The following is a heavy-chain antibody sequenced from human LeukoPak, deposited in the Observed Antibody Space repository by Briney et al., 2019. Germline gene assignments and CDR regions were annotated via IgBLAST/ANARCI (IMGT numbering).Heavy chain of an antibody. J-gene: IGHJ6*03. CDR1: GGTFISYA. CDR2: IIPIFGTA. Sequence: SVTVSFKASGGTFISYAISWVRQAPGQGLEWMGGIIPIFGTANYAQKFQGRVTITADESTSTAYMELSSLRSEDTAVYYCARDLMVRGVIKAYYYYMDVWGKGTTVTVSS. D-gene: IGHD3-10*01. V-gene: IGHV1-69*13. CDR3: ARDLMVRGVIKAYYYYMDV.